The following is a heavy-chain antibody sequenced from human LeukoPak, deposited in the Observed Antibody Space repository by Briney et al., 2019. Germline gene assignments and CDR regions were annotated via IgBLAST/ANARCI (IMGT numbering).Heavy chain of an antibody. J-gene: IGHJ4*02. CDR3: ARGRPWYYYDSSGYWFDY. CDR1: GGSSSGYY. D-gene: IGHD3-22*01. Sequence: SETLSLTCAVYGGSSSGYYWSWIRQPPGKGLEWIGEINHSGSTNYNPSLKSRVTISVDTSKNQFSLKLSSVTAADTAVYYCARGRPWYYYDSSGYWFDYWGQGTLVTVSS. V-gene: IGHV4-34*01. CDR2: INHSGST.